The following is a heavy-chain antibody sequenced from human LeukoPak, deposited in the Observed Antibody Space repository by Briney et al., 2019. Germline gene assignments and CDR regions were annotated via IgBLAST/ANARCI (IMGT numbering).Heavy chain of an antibody. CDR2: INHSGST. J-gene: IGHJ4*02. D-gene: IGHD6-13*01. Sequence: SETLSLTCTVFGYSNSSGYYWGWIRQPPGKGLEWIGEINHSGSTNYNPSLKSRVTISVDTSKNQFSLKLSSVTAADTAVYYCARGRRAAAGPFGYWGQGTLVTVSS. CDR1: GYSNSSGYY. V-gene: IGHV4-38-2*02. CDR3: ARGRRAAAGPFGY.